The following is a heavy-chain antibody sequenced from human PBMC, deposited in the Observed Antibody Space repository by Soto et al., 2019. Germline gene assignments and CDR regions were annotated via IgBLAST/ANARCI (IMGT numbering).Heavy chain of an antibody. Sequence: SETLSLTCTVSGGSISSFYLSWIRQPPGKGLEWIGYIYNSGSTNYNPSLKSRVTISVDTSKNQFSLKLSSVTAADTAVYYCASSTPRLAAAGFVYWGQGTLVTVSS. J-gene: IGHJ4*02. V-gene: IGHV4-59*01. CDR2: IYNSGST. CDR1: GGSISSFY. D-gene: IGHD6-13*01. CDR3: ASSTPRLAAAGFVY.